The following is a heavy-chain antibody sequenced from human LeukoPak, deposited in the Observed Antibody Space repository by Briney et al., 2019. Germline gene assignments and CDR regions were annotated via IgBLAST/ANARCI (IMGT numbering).Heavy chain of an antibody. Sequence: GGSLRLSCAASGFPFSGYWMHWVRQAPGKGLVWVSRIDDDGAGTTYADSVKGRFTISRDNAKSTLYLQMNSLRVEDTAVYYCARSASGYDAWGQGNLVTVSS. V-gene: IGHV3-74*01. CDR3: ARSASGYDA. CDR2: IDDDGAGT. J-gene: IGHJ5*02. CDR1: GFPFSGYW. D-gene: IGHD5-12*01.